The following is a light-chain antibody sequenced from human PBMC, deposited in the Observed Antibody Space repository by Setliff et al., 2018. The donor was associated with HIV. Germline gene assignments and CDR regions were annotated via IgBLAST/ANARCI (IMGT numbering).Light chain of an antibody. V-gene: IGLV2-14*01. CDR2: DVS. Sequence: QSVLTQPASVSGSPGQSITISCSGTSSDVGGYNYVSWYQQHPGKAPKLMIYDVSTRPSGVSTRFSGSKSGNTASLTIPGLQAEDEADYFCNSYTSSSTLYVFGTGTKVTV. CDR3: NSYTSSSTLYV. J-gene: IGLJ1*01. CDR1: SSDVGGYNY.